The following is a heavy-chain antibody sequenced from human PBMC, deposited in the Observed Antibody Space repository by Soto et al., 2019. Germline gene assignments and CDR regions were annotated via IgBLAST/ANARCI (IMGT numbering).Heavy chain of an antibody. Sequence: WETLSLTCTVSGASITSYYWSWIRQPPGKGLEWIGYIYNSGSTTYNPSLKSRVTISGDTSENRFSLKLSSVTATDTAVYYCARAPRVAAAGDFDSWGQGTLVTVSS. J-gene: IGHJ4*02. D-gene: IGHD6-13*01. CDR2: IYNSGST. V-gene: IGHV4-59*01. CDR3: ARAPRVAAAGDFDS. CDR1: GASITSYY.